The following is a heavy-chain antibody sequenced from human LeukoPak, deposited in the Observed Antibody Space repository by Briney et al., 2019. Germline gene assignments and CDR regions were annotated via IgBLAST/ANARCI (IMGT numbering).Heavy chain of an antibody. V-gene: IGHV4-59*01. J-gene: IGHJ3*02. CDR2: IYYSGST. CDR1: GGSISSYY. Sequence: PSETLSLTCTVSGGSISSYYWSWIRQPPGKGLEWIGYIYYSGSTNYNPSLKSRVTISVDTSKNQFSLKPSSVTAADTAVHYCARRPSPGAFDIWGQGTMVTASS. CDR3: ARRPSPGAFDI. D-gene: IGHD3-10*01.